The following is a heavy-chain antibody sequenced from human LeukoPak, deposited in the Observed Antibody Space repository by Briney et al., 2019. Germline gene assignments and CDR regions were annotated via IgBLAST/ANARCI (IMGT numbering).Heavy chain of an antibody. CDR3: AGGLYGGWNLAFDY. CDR2: INAGNGNT. D-gene: IGHD4/OR15-4a*01. J-gene: IGHJ4*02. Sequence: ASVKVSCKASGYTFTSYAMHWVRQAPGQRLEWMGWINAGNGNTKYSQQFQGRVTITRDTSASTAYMELSSLRSEDTAAYYCAGGLYGGWNLAFDYWGQGTLVTVSS. V-gene: IGHV1-3*01. CDR1: GYTFTSYA.